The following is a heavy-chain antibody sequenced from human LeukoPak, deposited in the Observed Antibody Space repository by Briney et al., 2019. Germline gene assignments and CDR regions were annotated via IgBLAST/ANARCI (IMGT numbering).Heavy chain of an antibody. CDR1: GYTFTSYA. CDR3: ARNYGDYIGIMAPFDY. D-gene: IGHD4-17*01. V-gene: IGHV1-3*01. CDR2: INAGNGNT. J-gene: IGHJ4*02. Sequence: GASAKVSCKASGYTFTSYAMHWVRQAPGQRLEWMGWINAGNGNTKYSQKFQGRVTITRDTSASTAYMELSSLRSEDTAVYYCARNYGDYIGIMAPFDYWGQGTLVTVSS.